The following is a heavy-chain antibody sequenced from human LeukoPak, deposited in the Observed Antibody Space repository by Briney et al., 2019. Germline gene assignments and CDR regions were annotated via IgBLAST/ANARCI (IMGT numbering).Heavy chain of an antibody. J-gene: IGHJ4*02. D-gene: IGHD1-26*01. CDR1: GFTVSTDH. V-gene: IGHV3-53*01. Sequence: GGSLRLSCAASGFTVSTDHMSWVRQARGKGLEWVAISYSGGSPYYAESVKGRFTISRDNSHNMLYLQMNSLRAEDTAVYYCARVWELSFDYWGQGTLVTVSS. CDR2: SYSGGSP. CDR3: ARVWELSFDY.